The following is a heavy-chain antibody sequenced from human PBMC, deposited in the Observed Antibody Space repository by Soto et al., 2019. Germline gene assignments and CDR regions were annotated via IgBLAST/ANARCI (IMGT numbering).Heavy chain of an antibody. CDR1: GYTFTGYY. J-gene: IGHJ3*02. D-gene: IGHD2-15*01. CDR2: INPNSGGT. Sequence: QVQLVQSGAEVKKPGASVKVSCKASGYTFTGYYMHWVRQAPGQGLEWMGWINPNSGGTNYAQKFQGRVTMTRDTSISTAYMELSRLRSDDTAVYYCARLTGGYCSGGSCFESAFDIWGQGTMVTVSS. V-gene: IGHV1-2*02. CDR3: ARLTGGYCSGGSCFESAFDI.